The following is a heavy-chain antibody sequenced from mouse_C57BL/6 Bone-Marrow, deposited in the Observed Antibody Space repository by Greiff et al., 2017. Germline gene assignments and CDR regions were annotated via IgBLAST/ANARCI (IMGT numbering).Heavy chain of an antibody. D-gene: IGHD2-3*01. Sequence: EVQLQQSGPELVKPGASVKISCKASGYTFTDYYMNWVKQSHGKSLEWIGDINPNNGGTSYNQKFKGKATLTVDKSSSTAYMGLRSLTSEDSAVYYCARDDGYYLAWFAYWGQGTLVTVSA. J-gene: IGHJ3*01. V-gene: IGHV1-26*01. CDR3: ARDDGYYLAWFAY. CDR2: INPNNGGT. CDR1: GYTFTDYY.